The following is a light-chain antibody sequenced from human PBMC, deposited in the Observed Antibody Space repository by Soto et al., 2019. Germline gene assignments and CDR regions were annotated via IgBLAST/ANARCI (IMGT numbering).Light chain of an antibody. V-gene: IGKV3-15*01. J-gene: IGKJ3*01. CDR3: QQSYSTPKT. Sequence: EVVLTQSPATLSVSPGERATLSFRASQSVSSNLAWYQQKPGQAPRLLIYGASTRATGIPARFSGSGSGTEFTLTISSLQPEDFATYYCQQSYSTPKTFGPGTKVDIK. CDR1: QSVSSN. CDR2: GAS.